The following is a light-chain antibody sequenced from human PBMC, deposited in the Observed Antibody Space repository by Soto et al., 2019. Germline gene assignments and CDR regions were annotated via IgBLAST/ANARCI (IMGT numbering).Light chain of an antibody. CDR3: QQYGSSPWT. CDR2: GAS. V-gene: IGKV3-20*01. J-gene: IGKJ1*01. CDR1: RSISRY. Sequence: IVLTQSPGTLSLSPGERTTLACRGSRSISRYLAWYQQKPGQGPRLLIYGASSRATGTPDRFSGSGSGTDFTLTINRLEPEDFAVYYCQQYGSSPWTFGQGTKVDIK.